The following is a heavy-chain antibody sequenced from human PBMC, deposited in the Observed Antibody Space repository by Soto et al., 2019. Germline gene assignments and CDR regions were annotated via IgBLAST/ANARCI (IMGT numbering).Heavy chain of an antibody. V-gene: IGHV4-39*01. Sequence: QLQLQESGPGLVKPSETLSLTCTVSGGSISSSSYYWGWIRQPPGKGLEWIGSIYYSGSTYYNPSLKSRVTISVDTSKNQFSLKLSSVTAADTAVYYCARTPDRKTYSSGWYTWFDPWGQGTLVTVSS. J-gene: IGHJ5*02. CDR1: GGSISSSSYY. D-gene: IGHD6-19*01. CDR2: IYYSGST. CDR3: ARTPDRKTYSSGWYTWFDP.